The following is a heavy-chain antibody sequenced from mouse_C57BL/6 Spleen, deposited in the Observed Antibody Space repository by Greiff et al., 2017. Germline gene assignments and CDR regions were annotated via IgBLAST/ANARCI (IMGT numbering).Heavy chain of an antibody. CDR2: IDPSDSYT. CDR1: GYTFTSYW. D-gene: IGHD1-1*01. CDR3: ARSGLLRYAMDY. J-gene: IGHJ4*01. Sequence: VQLQQPGAELVKPGASVKLSCKASGYTFTSYWMQWVKQRPGQGLEWIGEIDPSDSYTNYNQKFKGKATLTVDTSSSTAYMQLSILTSEDSAVYYCARSGLLRYAMDYWGQGTSVTVSS. V-gene: IGHV1-50*01.